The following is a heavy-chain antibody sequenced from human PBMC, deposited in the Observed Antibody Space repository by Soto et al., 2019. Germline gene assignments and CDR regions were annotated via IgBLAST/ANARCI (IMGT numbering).Heavy chain of an antibody. Sequence: EVQLLESGGGLVQPGGSLRLSCAASGFTFSAHAMGPARPAPGKGLEWVSTIHGGGGATHYADSVKGRFTISRDDSKNTLYAQMNSLRAEDTAVYYCAKFEGHPLEYWYLDFWGRGTLVTVSS. CDR1: GFTFSAHA. D-gene: IGHD1-1*01. CDR3: AKFEGHPLEYWYLDF. CDR2: IHGGGGAT. J-gene: IGHJ2*01. V-gene: IGHV3-23*01.